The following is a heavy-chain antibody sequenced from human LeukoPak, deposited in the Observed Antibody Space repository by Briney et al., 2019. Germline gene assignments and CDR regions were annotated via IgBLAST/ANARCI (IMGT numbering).Heavy chain of an antibody. CDR2: MNPNSGNT. CDR3: AESIAAAGIKKEHYGMDV. D-gene: IGHD6-13*01. Sequence: GASVKVSCKASGYTFTSYDINWVRQATGQGLEWMGWMNPNSGNTGYAQKFQGRVTMTRNTSISTAYMELSSLRSEDTAVYYCAESIAAAGIKKEHYGMDVWGQGTTVTVSS. J-gene: IGHJ6*02. V-gene: IGHV1-8*01. CDR1: GYTFTSYD.